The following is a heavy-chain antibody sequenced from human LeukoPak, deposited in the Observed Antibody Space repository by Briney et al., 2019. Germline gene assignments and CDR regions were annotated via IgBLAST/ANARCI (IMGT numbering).Heavy chain of an antibody. J-gene: IGHJ4*02. V-gene: IGHV1-69*05. CDR3: ARTSLMVYGIDY. CDR1: GGTFSSYA. Sequence: ASVKVSCKASGGTFSSYAISWVRQAPGQGLEWMGGIIPIFGTANYAQKFQGRVTITTDESMSTAYMELSSLRSEDTAVYYCARTSLMVYGIDYWGQGTLVTVSS. CDR2: IIPIFGTA. D-gene: IGHD2-8*01.